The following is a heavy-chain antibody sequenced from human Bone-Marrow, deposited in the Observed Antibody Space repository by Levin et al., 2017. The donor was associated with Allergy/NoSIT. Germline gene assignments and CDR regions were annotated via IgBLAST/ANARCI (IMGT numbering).Heavy chain of an antibody. CDR2: IYAGDSDA. V-gene: IGHV5-51*01. CDR1: DYRFADYW. Sequence: GESLKISCKTTDYRFADYWIGWVRQMPGIGLEWMGIIYAGDSDARYSPSFQGQVIISVNKSITTAYLQWNSLKASDTAIYYCARRMRSCSSPDCYGGHQYYFDYWGQGTLVTVSS. J-gene: IGHJ4*02. CDR3: ARRMRSCSSPDCYGGHQYYFDY. D-gene: IGHD2-2*01.